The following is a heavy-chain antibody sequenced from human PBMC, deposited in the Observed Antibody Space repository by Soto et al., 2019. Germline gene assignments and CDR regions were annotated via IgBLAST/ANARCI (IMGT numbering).Heavy chain of an antibody. CDR3: ARIGWGGDS. CDR1: GGSISSGGYY. Sequence: SETLSLTCTVSGGSISSGGYYWSWIRQPPAKGLEWIGFIPNNGSPDYNPSLKSRVVVSIDRSKNQFSLKVNSVTAADTAVYFCARIGWGGDSWGQGTLVTVSS. J-gene: IGHJ4*02. CDR2: IPNNGSP. V-gene: IGHV4-61*08. D-gene: IGHD7-27*01.